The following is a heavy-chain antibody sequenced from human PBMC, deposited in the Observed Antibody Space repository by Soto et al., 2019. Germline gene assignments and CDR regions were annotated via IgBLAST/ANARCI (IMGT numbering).Heavy chain of an antibody. V-gene: IGHV4-30-4*01. Sequence: QVQLQESGPGLVEPSQTLSLTCTVSGGYISNAFYYWSWIRQPPGKGLEWIGHIYNSGSTYSNPSLKSRVTISIDTSKNQFSLKLNSVTAADTAVYYCARGPSGDKVDYWGQGTLVTVSS. J-gene: IGHJ4*02. CDR3: ARGPSGDKVDY. CDR2: IYNSGST. CDR1: GGYISNAFYY. D-gene: IGHD1-26*01.